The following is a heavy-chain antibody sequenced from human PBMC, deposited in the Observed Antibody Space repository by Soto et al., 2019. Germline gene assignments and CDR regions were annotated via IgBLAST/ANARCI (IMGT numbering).Heavy chain of an antibody. D-gene: IGHD6-13*01. CDR3: GKGSAAGAGYFYDH. CDR2: ITSDGVKT. V-gene: IGHV3-64D*09. J-gene: IGHJ4*02. CDR1: GFPFSSYG. Sequence: PGGSLRLSGAASGFPFSSYGVQWIRRAPGKRLEYVAGITSDGVKTYHADSVKGRFTISRDNPTNTLYLQMRSLRPEDTAIYYCGKGSAAGAGYFYDHWGQGTLVTVS.